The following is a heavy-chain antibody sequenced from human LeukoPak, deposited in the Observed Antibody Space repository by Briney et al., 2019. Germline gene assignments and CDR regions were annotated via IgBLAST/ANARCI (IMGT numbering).Heavy chain of an antibody. CDR2: FDPEDGET. D-gene: IGHD3-10*01. Sequence: ASVKVSCKASGGTFSSYAISWVRQAPGKGLEWMGGFDPEDGETIYAQKFQGRVTMTEDTSTDTAYMELSSLRSEDTAVYYCATDPVRKYGSGSYISTRGLSWGQGTLVTVSS. CDR3: ATDPVRKYGSGSYISTRGLS. V-gene: IGHV1-24*01. J-gene: IGHJ4*02. CDR1: GGTFSSYA.